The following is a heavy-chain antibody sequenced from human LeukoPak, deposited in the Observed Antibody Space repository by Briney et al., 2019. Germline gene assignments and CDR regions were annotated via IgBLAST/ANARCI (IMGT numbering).Heavy chain of an antibody. J-gene: IGHJ4*02. Sequence: SGTLSLTCTVSGDSISSSSYYWGWIRQPPGKGLEWIGSIYYSGSTHYTPSLKSRVTISVDTSKNQFSLKLSSVTAADTAVYYCARGITVTGHFDYWGQETLVTV. V-gene: IGHV4-39*01. CDR2: IYYSGST. CDR1: GDSISSSSYY. CDR3: ARGITVTGHFDY. D-gene: IGHD6-19*01.